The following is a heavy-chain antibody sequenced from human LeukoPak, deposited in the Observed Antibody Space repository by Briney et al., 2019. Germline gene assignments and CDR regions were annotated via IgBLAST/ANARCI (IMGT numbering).Heavy chain of an antibody. CDR2: ISYDGSNK. D-gene: IGHD6-13*01. CDR3: AKAGDIAAAVLDY. V-gene: IGHV3-30*18. J-gene: IGHJ4*02. CDR1: GFTFSSYG. Sequence: PGRSLRLPCAASGFTFSSYGMHWVRQAPGKGLEWVAVISYDGSNKYYADSVKGRFTISRDNSKNTLYLQMNSLRAEDTAVYYCAKAGDIAAAVLDYWGQGTLVTVSS.